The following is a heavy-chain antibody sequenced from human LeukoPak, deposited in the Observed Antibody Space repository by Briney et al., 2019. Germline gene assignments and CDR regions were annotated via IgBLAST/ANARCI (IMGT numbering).Heavy chain of an antibody. V-gene: IGHV1-69*06. Sequence: GASVKVSCKASGGIFNSFTVNWVRQAPGQGLEWMGGIIPLFGTANYAQKFQGRVTITADKSTSTAYMELSSLRSEDTAVYYCARGPSIGSGYSTPFDYWGQGTLVTVSS. CDR2: IIPLFGTA. CDR3: ARGPSIGSGYSTPFDY. CDR1: GGIFNSFT. D-gene: IGHD3-3*01. J-gene: IGHJ4*02.